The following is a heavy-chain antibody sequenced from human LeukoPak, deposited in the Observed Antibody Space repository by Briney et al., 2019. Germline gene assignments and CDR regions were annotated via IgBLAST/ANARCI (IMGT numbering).Heavy chain of an antibody. D-gene: IGHD6-13*01. J-gene: IGHJ6*02. CDR3: ARDLLVQRDSSSWYSSYYYYGMDV. CDR1: GFTFSSYS. V-gene: IGHV3-48*04. Sequence: GGSLRLSCAASGFTFSSYSMNWVRQAPGKGLEWVSYISSSSSTIYYADSVKGRFTISRDNAKNSLYLQMNSLRAEDTAVYYCARDLLVQRDSSSWYSSYYYYGMDVWGQGTTVTVSS. CDR2: ISSSSSTI.